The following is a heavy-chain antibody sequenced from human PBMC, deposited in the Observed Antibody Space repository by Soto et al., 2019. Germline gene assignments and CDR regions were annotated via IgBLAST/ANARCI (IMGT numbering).Heavy chain of an antibody. D-gene: IGHD3-9*01. Sequence: SETLSLTCTVSGGSISSRGYYWSWIRQPPGKGLEWIGYIYYSGSTNYNPSLKSRVTISVDTSKNQFSLKLSSVTAADTAVYYCATYYEIFNYWGQGTLVTVSS. CDR1: GGSISSRGYY. CDR3: ATYYEIFNY. J-gene: IGHJ4*02. V-gene: IGHV4-61*08. CDR2: IYYSGST.